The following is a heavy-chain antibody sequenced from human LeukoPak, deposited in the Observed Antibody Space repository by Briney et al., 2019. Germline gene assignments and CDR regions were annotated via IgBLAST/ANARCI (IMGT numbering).Heavy chain of an antibody. V-gene: IGHV1-69*05. J-gene: IGHJ4*02. Sequence: SVKVSCKASGGTFSSYAISWVRQAPGQGLEWMGGIIPIFGTANYAQKLQGRVTMTTDTSTSTAYMELRSLRSDDTAVYYCARDGVLGVAGTFDYWGQGTLVTVSS. CDR2: IIPIFGTA. CDR1: GGTFSSYA. CDR3: ARDGVLGVAGTFDY. D-gene: IGHD6-19*01.